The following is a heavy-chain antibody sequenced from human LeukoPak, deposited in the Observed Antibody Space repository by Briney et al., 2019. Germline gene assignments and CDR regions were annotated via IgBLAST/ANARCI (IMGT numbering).Heavy chain of an antibody. Sequence: GGSLRLSCAASGFTFSDYGIHWVRQAPGMGLEWVAFIHYDGSNKYYADSVKGRFTISRDTSKNTLYLQMNSLRAEDTAVYYCAKGLGYGYGLDYWGQGTLVTVSS. V-gene: IGHV3-30*02. CDR3: AKGLGYGYGLDY. J-gene: IGHJ4*02. CDR2: IHYDGSNK. CDR1: GFTFSDYG. D-gene: IGHD5-18*01.